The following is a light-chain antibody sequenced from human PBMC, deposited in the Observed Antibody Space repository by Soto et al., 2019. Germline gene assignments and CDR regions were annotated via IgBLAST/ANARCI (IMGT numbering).Light chain of an antibody. J-gene: IGKJ3*01. CDR3: QQFDDYPFT. CDR1: QGIRNH. V-gene: IGKV3-15*01. Sequence: IVMTQYPASPSVSRVERVTFSSRASQGIRNHLAWYQQKPCQAPRPLIYGSSTRATGVPPRFSGSGSGTDFTLTVSSLQPEDFATYYCQQFDDYPFTFGPGTKVDI. CDR2: GSS.